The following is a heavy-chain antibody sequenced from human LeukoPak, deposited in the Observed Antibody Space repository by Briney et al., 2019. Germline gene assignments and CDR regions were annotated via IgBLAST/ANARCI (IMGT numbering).Heavy chain of an antibody. CDR3: AKDLLRAAAAPDY. D-gene: IGHD6-13*01. V-gene: IGHV3-23*01. Sequence: GGSLRLSCAAYGFTFSSYAVSWVRQAPGKRLEWVSAISGSGGSTYYADSVKGRFTISRDNSKNTLYLQMNSLRAEDTAVYYCAKDLLRAAAAPDYWGQGTLVTVSS. J-gene: IGHJ4*02. CDR2: ISGSGGST. CDR1: GFTFSSYA.